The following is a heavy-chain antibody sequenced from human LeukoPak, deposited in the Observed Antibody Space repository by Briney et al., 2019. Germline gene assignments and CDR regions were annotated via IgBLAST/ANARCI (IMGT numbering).Heavy chain of an antibody. CDR2: IWHDGSNK. CDR3: ARDCGYTYGHPFDY. V-gene: IGHV3-33*01. Sequence: GGSLRLSCVASGFTFSTNVMHWVRQAPGKGLEWVALIWHDGSNKYYADSVKDRFTISRDNSKNTLYLQMNSLRAEDTAVYYCARDCGYTYGHPFDYWGQGTLVTVSS. D-gene: IGHD5-18*01. CDR1: GFTFSTNV. J-gene: IGHJ4*02.